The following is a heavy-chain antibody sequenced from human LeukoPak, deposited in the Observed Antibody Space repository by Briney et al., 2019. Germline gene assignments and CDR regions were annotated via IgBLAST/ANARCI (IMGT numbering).Heavy chain of an antibody. V-gene: IGHV4-59*01. Sequence: SETLSLTCTVSGGSISRYYWTWIRQPPEKGLEWIGYIHYSGNTNYNPSLESRVTISVDTSKNQFSLKLSSVTAADTAVYYCARMAVDNWFDPWGQGTLVTVSP. CDR2: IHYSGNT. J-gene: IGHJ5*02. D-gene: IGHD6-19*01. CDR3: ARMAVDNWFDP. CDR1: GGSISRYY.